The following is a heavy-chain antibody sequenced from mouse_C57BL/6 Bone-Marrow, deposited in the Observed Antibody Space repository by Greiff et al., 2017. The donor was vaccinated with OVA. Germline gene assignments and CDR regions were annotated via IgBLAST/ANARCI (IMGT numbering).Heavy chain of an antibody. CDR2: IDPSDSET. D-gene: IGHD1-1*01. CDR1: GYTFTSYW. Sequence: QVQLQQPGAELVRPGSSVKLSCKTSGYTFTSYWMHWVKQRPIQGLEWIGNIDPSDSETHYNQKFKDKATLTVDKSSSTAYMQLSSLTSEDSAVYYCARRSTVPSVAMDYWGQGTSVTVSS. CDR3: ARRSTVPSVAMDY. V-gene: IGHV1-52*01. J-gene: IGHJ4*01.